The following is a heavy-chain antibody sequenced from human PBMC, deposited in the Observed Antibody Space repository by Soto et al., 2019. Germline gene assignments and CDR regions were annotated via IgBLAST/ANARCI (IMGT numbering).Heavy chain of an antibody. Sequence: SETLSLTCTVSGGSISSSSYYWGWIRQPPGKGLEWIGSIYYSGSTYYNPSLKSRVTISVDTSKNQFSLKLSSVTAADTAVYYCARQSRLRFLEWLSWFDPWGQGTLVTVSS. V-gene: IGHV4-39*01. CDR1: GGSISSSSYY. CDR3: ARQSRLRFLEWLSWFDP. J-gene: IGHJ5*02. D-gene: IGHD3-3*01. CDR2: IYYSGST.